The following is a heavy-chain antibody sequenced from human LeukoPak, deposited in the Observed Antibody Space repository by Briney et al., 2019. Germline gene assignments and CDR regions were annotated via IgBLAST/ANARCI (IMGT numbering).Heavy chain of an antibody. CDR1: GGSISSSSYY. V-gene: IGHV4-39*01. Sequence: SETLSLTCTVSGGSISSSSYYWGWIRQPPGKGLEWIGSIYYSGSTYYNPSLKSRVTISVDTSKNQFSLKLSSVTAADTAVYYCARGRRGNYYGSGSYYSRHFDYWGQGTLVTVSS. CDR2: IYYSGST. D-gene: IGHD3-10*01. CDR3: ARGRRGNYYGSGSYYSRHFDY. J-gene: IGHJ4*02.